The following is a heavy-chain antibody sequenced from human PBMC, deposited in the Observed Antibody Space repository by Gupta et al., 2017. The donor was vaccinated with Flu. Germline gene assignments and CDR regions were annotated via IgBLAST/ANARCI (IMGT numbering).Heavy chain of an antibody. CDR3: TRRGDSPYDAFDI. D-gene: IGHD3-10*01. CDR1: GFTCSGSA. J-gene: IGHJ3*02. Sequence: EVQLVESGGGLVQPGVSLKLSCAASGFTCSGSAIHWVRQASGKGLEWVGQIRGKAKSYATAYGASVKGRFTISRDDSKNTAYLQMNSLKTEDTAVYYCTRRGDSPYDAFDIWGQGTMVTVSS. CDR2: IRGKAKSYAT. V-gene: IGHV3-73*02.